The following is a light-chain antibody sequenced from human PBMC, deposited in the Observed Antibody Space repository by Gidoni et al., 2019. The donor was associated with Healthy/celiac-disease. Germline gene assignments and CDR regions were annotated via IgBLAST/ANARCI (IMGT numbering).Light chain of an antibody. CDR3: SSYAGSNNVV. Sequence: QSALTPPPSPSGSPGQSVTISCTGTSSDVGGYNYFSWYQQHPGKAPKLMIYEVSKRPSGVPDRFSGSKSGNTASLTVSGLQAEDEADYYCSSYAGSNNVVFGGGTKLTVL. V-gene: IGLV2-8*01. J-gene: IGLJ2*01. CDR1: SSDVGGYNY. CDR2: EVS.